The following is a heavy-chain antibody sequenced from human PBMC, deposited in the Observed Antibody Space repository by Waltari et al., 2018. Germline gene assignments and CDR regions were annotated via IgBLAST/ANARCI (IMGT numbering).Heavy chain of an antibody. CDR3: ARRDSSGLDY. J-gene: IGHJ4*02. CDR2: IYFSGGT. V-gene: IGHV4-39*07. Sequence: QLQLQESGPGLVKPSETLSLTCTVSGGSISSSSYYWGWIRQPPGKGLEWIGSIYFSGGTYYNPSLKSRVTISVDTSKNQFSLKLSSVTAADTAVYYCARRDSSGLDYWGQGTLVTVSS. CDR1: GGSISSSSYY. D-gene: IGHD6-19*01.